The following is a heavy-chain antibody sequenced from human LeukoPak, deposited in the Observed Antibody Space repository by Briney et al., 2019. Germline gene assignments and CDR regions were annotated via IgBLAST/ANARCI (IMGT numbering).Heavy chain of an antibody. CDR3: ARSIATAAYFDY. D-gene: IGHD6-13*01. CDR2: INPRGGST. J-gene: IGHJ4*02. CDR1: GHTSTSYY. Sequence: GASPKVSSKAPGHTSTSYYMHSVRQTPRQRLEWMGIINPRGGSTSYAEKFQGRVTMTRDTSTSTVYMELSSLGSEDTAVYYCARSIATAAYFDYWGRGTVVSISS. V-gene: IGHV1-46*01.